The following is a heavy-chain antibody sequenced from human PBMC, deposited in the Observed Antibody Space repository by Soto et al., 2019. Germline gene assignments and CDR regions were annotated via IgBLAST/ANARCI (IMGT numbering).Heavy chain of an antibody. Sequence: GGSLRLSCEASGFTFTTYAMSWVRQAPGKGLEWVPGISGSGDRTHYVDSVKGRFTISRDNSKNTVSLQMNSLRAEDTAVYYCAKASTYEYVWGSYRYYFNYWGQGTLVTVSS. CDR2: ISGSGDRT. V-gene: IGHV3-23*01. D-gene: IGHD3-16*02. CDR3: AKASTYEYVWGSYRYYFNY. J-gene: IGHJ4*02. CDR1: GFTFTTYA.